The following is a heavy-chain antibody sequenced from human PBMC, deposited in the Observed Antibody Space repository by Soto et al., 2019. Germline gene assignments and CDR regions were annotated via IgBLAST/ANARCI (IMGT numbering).Heavy chain of an antibody. V-gene: IGHV1-3*01. Sequence: QVHLVQSGAEVRKPGASVKVSCRASGYIFSGYAIHWVRQAPGQGLEWMGWINAGNGNTQYSQKFQGRVTLGRDTPATTVSLELTSLTSEDTAVYFCARTDLRPPQLGPDFWGQGTLVIVSS. CDR2: INAGNGNT. J-gene: IGHJ4*02. D-gene: IGHD6-13*01. CDR1: GYIFSGYA. CDR3: ARTDLRPPQLGPDF.